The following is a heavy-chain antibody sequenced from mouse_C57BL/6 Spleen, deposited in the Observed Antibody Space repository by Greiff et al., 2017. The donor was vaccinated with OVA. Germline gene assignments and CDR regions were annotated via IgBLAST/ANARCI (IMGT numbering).Heavy chain of an antibody. CDR2: IDPSDSYT. D-gene: IGHD2-10*02. CDR3: ARKGMYGNYRAMDY. V-gene: IGHV1-50*01. CDR1: GYTFTSYW. J-gene: IGHJ4*01. Sequence: QVQLQQPGAELVKPGASVKLSCKASGYTFTSYWMQWVKQRPGQGLEWIGEIDPSDSYTNYNQKFKGKATLTVDTSSSTAYMQLSSLTSEDSAVYYCARKGMYGNYRAMDYWGQGTSVTVSS.